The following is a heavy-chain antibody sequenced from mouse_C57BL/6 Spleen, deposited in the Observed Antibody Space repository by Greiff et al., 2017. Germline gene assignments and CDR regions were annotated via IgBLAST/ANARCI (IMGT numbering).Heavy chain of an antibody. V-gene: IGHV1-4*01. Sequence: QVQLQQSGAELARPGASVKMSCKASGYTFTSYTMHWVKQRPGQGLEWIGYINPSSGYTKYNQKFKDKATLTADKSSSTAYMQLSSLPSGDSAVYYCARSELGLAGFAYWGQGTLVTVSA. J-gene: IGHJ3*01. D-gene: IGHD4-1*01. CDR3: ARSELGLAGFAY. CDR2: INPSSGYT. CDR1: GYTFTSYT.